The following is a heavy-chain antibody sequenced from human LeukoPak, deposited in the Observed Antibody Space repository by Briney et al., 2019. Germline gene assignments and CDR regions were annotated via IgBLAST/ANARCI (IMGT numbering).Heavy chain of an antibody. J-gene: IGHJ4*02. CDR1: GFTFSSYA. CDR2: ISGSGGDT. D-gene: IGHD6-13*01. V-gene: IGHV3-23*01. Sequence: GGSLRLSCAASGFTFSSYAMSWVRQAPGKGLEWVSSISGSGGDTYYGASVKGRFTISRDNSKNTLYLQVNSLRAEDTAVFYCAKGRISGDAGLDYWGQGTLVTVSS. CDR3: AKGRISGDAGLDY.